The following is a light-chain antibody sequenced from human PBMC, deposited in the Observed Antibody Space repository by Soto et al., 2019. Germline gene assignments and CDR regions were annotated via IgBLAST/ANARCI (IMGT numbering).Light chain of an antibody. CDR3: QQYGNSPPNT. Sequence: EIVLTQSPGTLSLSPGERATLSCRASQSVSNSYLAWYQQKPGQAPRLLIYGASSRATGIPDRFSGSGSGTDFTLTISRLETEDFAVYYCQQYGNSPPNTCGQGTKLEIK. CDR2: GAS. CDR1: QSVSNSY. V-gene: IGKV3-20*01. J-gene: IGKJ2*01.